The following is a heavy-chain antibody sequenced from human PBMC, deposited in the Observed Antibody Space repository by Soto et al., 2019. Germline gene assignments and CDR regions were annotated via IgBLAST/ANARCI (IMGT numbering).Heavy chain of an antibody. CDR3: AREIVVVVAATRSCFDP. J-gene: IGHJ5*02. D-gene: IGHD2-15*01. Sequence: GGSLRLSCAASGFTFSSYAMHWVRQAPGKGLEWVAVISYDGSNKYYADSVKGRFTISRDNSKNTLYLQMNSLRAEDTAVYYCAREIVVVVAATRSCFDPWGQGTLVTVPS. CDR2: ISYDGSNK. CDR1: GFTFSSYA. V-gene: IGHV3-30-3*01.